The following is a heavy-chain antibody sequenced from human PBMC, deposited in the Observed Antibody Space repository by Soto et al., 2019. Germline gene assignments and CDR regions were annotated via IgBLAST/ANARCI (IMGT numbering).Heavy chain of an antibody. D-gene: IGHD2-2*01. CDR3: ARERSVGYCITTTCPKPFYYYAMDV. J-gene: IGHJ6*02. Sequence: SVKVSCKASGFTLTDSAVQWVRQARGQRLEWIGWIVVGSGITNYAQKFQERVTITADESTRTASMELSSLRSDDTAVYYCARERSVGYCITTTCPKPFYYYAMDVWGQGTTVTVSS. V-gene: IGHV1-58*01. CDR1: GFTLTDSA. CDR2: IVVGSGIT.